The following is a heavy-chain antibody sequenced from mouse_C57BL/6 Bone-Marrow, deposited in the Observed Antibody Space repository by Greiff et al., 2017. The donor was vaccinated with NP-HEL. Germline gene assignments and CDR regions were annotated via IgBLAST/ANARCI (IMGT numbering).Heavy chain of an antibody. CDR2: ISDGGSYT. CDR3: ARETATVVPPYAMDY. V-gene: IGHV5-4*01. Sequence: EVKLVESGGGLVKPGGSLKLSCAASGFTFSSYAMSWVRQTPEKRLEWVATISDGGSYTYYPDNVKGRFTISRDNAKNNLYLQMSHLKSEDTAMYYWARETATVVPPYAMDYWGQGTSVTVSS. D-gene: IGHD1-1*01. J-gene: IGHJ4*01. CDR1: GFTFSSYA.